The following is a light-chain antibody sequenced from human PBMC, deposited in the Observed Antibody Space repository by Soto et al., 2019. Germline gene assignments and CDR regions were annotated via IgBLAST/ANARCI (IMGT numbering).Light chain of an antibody. V-gene: IGLV1-40*01. Sequence: QSVLTQLPSVSGAPGQRVTISCTGSISNIGAGYYVHWYQQLPGAAPKLLIYGNNKRPSGVPDRFSGSKSGTSASLAITGLQAEDEADYHCQSYDTSLSGSDVFGTGTKVTVL. CDR3: QSYDTSLSGSDV. J-gene: IGLJ1*01. CDR1: ISNIGAGYY. CDR2: GNN.